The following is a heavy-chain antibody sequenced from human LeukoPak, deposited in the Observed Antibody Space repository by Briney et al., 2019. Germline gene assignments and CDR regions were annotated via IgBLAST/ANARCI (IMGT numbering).Heavy chain of an antibody. CDR2: IYSGGST. Sequence: PGGSLRLSCAASGFTVSGNFLSWVRQAPGKGLEWVSVIYSGGSTYYTDSVKGRFTISRDISKNTLYLQMNSLRAEDTAVYYCARDLTVYGGNPLYYFDYWGQGTLVTVSS. CDR3: ARDLTVYGGNPLYYFDY. CDR1: GFTVSGNF. J-gene: IGHJ4*02. D-gene: IGHD4-23*01. V-gene: IGHV3-66*01.